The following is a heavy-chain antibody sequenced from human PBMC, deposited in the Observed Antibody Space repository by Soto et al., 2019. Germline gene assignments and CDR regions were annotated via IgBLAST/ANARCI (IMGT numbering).Heavy chain of an antibody. J-gene: IGHJ3*02. CDR1: GFTFSSYA. CDR2: ISSNGGSI. Sequence: GGSLRLSCAASGFTFSSYAMHWVRQAPGKGLEYVSAISSNGGSIYYGNSVKGRFTISRDNAKNSLYLQMNSLRAEDTAVYYCARDADILTGSDAFDIWGQGTMVTV. V-gene: IGHV3-64*01. CDR3: ARDADILTGSDAFDI. D-gene: IGHD3-9*01.